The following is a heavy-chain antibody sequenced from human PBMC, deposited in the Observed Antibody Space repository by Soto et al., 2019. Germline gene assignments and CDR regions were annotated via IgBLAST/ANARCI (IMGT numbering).Heavy chain of an antibody. CDR2: IIPIFGTA. J-gene: IGHJ6*02. Sequence: VKVSCKASGGTFSSYAISWVRQAPGQGLEWMGGIIPIFGTANYAQKFQGRVTITADESTSTAYMELSSLRSEDTAVYYCARDRRYNWTTSGYYYFYGMDVWGQGTTVTVSS. V-gene: IGHV1-69*13. D-gene: IGHD1-20*01. CDR1: GGTFSSYA. CDR3: ARDRRYNWTTSGYYYFYGMDV.